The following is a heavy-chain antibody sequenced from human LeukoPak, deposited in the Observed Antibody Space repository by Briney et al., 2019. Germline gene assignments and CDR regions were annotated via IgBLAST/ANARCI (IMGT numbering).Heavy chain of an antibody. V-gene: IGHV3-21*01. CDR3: ARDPHSSSWYGDFDY. CDR2: ISSSSSYI. CDR1: GFTFSSYS. D-gene: IGHD6-13*01. Sequence: GGSLRLSCAASGFTFSSYSMNWVRQAPGKGLEWVSSISSSSSYIYYADSVKGRFTISRDNAKNSLYLQMNSLRAEDTAVYYCARDPHSSSWYGDFDYWGQGTLVTVSS. J-gene: IGHJ4*02.